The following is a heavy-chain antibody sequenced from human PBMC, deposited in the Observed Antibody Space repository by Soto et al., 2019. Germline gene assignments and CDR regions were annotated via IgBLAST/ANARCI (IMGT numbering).Heavy chain of an antibody. D-gene: IGHD1-7*01. V-gene: IGHV1-2*02. CDR2: ISPKSGGT. J-gene: IGHJ4*02. CDR1: GYTFTGYY. CDR3: GRGRSGELVVFY. Sequence: QVQLVQSGAEVKESGASVKVSCKASGYTFTGYYIHCVRQAPGQGLEWVGEISPKSGGTRYAQKFQGRVTMTKDTSITTVYRELSNLSSDDTAVYYCGRGRSGELVVFYWGQGTLVTVHS.